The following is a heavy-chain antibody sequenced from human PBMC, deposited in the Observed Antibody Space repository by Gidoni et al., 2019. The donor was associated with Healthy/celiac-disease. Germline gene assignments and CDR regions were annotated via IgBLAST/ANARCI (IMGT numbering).Heavy chain of an antibody. Sequence: QLQLQESGPGLVKPSESLSLTCTASGGSFSSSSYHWGWIRQPPGKGLEWIGSIYYSGSTYYNPSLKSRVTISVDTSKNQFSLKLSSVTAADTAVYYCARTAFAARGDYWGQGTLVTVSS. V-gene: IGHV4-39*01. CDR2: IYYSGST. J-gene: IGHJ4*02. CDR3: ARTAFAARGDY. CDR1: GGSFSSSSYH. D-gene: IGHD6-6*01.